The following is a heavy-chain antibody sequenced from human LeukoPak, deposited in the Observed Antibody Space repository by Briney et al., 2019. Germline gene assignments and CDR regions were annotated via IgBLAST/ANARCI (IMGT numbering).Heavy chain of an antibody. V-gene: IGHV3-21*04. D-gene: IGHD1-26*01. CDR2: ISGISSYL. Sequence: GGSLRLSCAASGLTFSSYTMNWVRQAPGKGLEWVSSISGISSYLYYADSVEGRFTISRDNSKNTMYLQMNSLRAEDTAIYYCARDPGIDAFDVWGQGTMVTVSS. CDR1: GLTFSSYT. CDR3: ARDPGIDAFDV. J-gene: IGHJ3*01.